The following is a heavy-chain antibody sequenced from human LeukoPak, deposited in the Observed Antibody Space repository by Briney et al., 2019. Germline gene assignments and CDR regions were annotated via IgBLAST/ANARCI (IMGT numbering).Heavy chain of an antibody. J-gene: IGHJ4*02. V-gene: IGHV3-9*01. CDR2: ISWNSGSI. Sequence: GRSLRLSCAASGFTFDDYAVHWVRQAPGKGLEWVSGISWNSGSIGYADSVKGRFTISRDNAKNSLYLQMNSLRAEDTALYYCAKDWTPVGATASVDYWGQGTLVTVSS. CDR1: GFTFDDYA. D-gene: IGHD1-26*01. CDR3: AKDWTPVGATASVDY.